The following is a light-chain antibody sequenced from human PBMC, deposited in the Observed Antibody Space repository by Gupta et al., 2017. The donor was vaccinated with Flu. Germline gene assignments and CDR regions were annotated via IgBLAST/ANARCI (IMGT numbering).Light chain of an antibody. CDR3: QQRGNRPYT. J-gene: IGKJ2*01. CDR2: DAS. V-gene: IGKV3-11*01. Sequence: IVLTQSPATLSLSPGEGATLSCRASQSVSSYLAWYQQKPGQAPRLLIYDASNRATGIPARFSGSGSGTDFTLTISSLEPEDFALYYCQQRGNRPYTFGQGTKLEIK. CDR1: QSVSSY.